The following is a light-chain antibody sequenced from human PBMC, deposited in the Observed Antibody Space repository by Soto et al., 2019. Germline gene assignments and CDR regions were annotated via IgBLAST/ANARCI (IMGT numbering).Light chain of an antibody. V-gene: IGKV3-15*01. CDR1: QSVGSK. Sequence: EIVLTQSPATLSVSLGEGATLSCRASQSVGSKLAWYQQKPGQAPRLLIFGVSTRANGVPARFSGSGSGTGFSLTIRSLESEDFAFYYCQKYRYWPPEYTFGQGTKLDIK. J-gene: IGKJ2*01. CDR3: QKYRYWPPEYT. CDR2: GVS.